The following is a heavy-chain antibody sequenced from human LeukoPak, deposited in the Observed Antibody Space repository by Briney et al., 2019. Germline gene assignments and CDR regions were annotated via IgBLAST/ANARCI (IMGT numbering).Heavy chain of an antibody. J-gene: IGHJ4*02. CDR2: ISAYNGNT. V-gene: IGHV1-18*01. CDR1: GYTFTSYG. D-gene: IGHD4-17*01. Sequence: VSVKVSCKASGYTFTSYGISWVRQAPGQGLEWMGWISAYNGNTNYAQKLQGRVTMTTDTSTSTAYMELRSLRSDDTAVYYCARDKGADDYDNEQIDYWGQGTLVTVSS. CDR3: ARDKGADDYDNEQIDY.